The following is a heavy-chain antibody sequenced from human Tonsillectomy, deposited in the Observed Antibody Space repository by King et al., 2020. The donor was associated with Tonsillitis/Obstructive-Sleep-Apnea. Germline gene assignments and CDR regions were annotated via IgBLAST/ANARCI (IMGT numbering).Heavy chain of an antibody. CDR1: GFMFDDYA. V-gene: IGHV3-9*01. CDR2: ISWNSGRM. Sequence: VQLVESGGGLVQPGRSLRLSCAASGFMFDDYAMHWVRQAPGKGLEWGSGISWNSGRMDYADSVRGRFTISRDNAKNFLYMQMNSLRDEDTALYYCAKGGGERINDAFDIWGQGTMVTVSS. CDR3: AKGGGERINDAFDI. J-gene: IGHJ3*02. D-gene: IGHD1-1*01.